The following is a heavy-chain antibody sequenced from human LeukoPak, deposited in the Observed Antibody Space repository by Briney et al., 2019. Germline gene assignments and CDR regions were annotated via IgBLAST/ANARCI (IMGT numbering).Heavy chain of an antibody. CDR1: GGSFSGYY. D-gene: IGHD3-16*01. Sequence: PSETLSLTRAVYGGSFSGYYWSWIRQPPGKGLEWIGEINHSGSTNYNPSLKSRVTISVDTSKNQFSLKLSSVTAADTAVYYCARGAGGGYFDYWGQGTLVTVSS. V-gene: IGHV4-34*01. CDR2: INHSGST. CDR3: ARGAGGGYFDY. J-gene: IGHJ4*02.